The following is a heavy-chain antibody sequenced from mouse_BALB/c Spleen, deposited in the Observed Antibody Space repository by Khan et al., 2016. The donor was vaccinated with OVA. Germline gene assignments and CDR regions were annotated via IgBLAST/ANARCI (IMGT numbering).Heavy chain of an antibody. Sequence: QVQLKQSGAELARPGASVKMSCKASGYTFTSYTIHWIKERPGQGPEWIGYINPSNGYTNYNQKFKDKATLTTDKSSTTAYLQLSSLTSDDSAVYNWIRDGAYHRNDGWFAYWGQGTLVTVSA. D-gene: IGHD2-14*01. CDR1: GYTFTSYT. CDR2: INPSNGYT. CDR3: IRDGAYHRNDGWFAY. V-gene: IGHV1-4*01. J-gene: IGHJ3*01.